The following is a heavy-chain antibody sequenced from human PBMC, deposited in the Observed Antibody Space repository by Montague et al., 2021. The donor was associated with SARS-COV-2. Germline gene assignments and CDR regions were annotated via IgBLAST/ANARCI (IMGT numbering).Heavy chain of an antibody. D-gene: IGHD2-15*01. J-gene: IGHJ5*02. CDR3: ARERRYCSGGSCYSGWFDP. CDR1: GYSISSGYY. Sequence: SETLSLTCTVSGYSISSGYYWGWIRQPPGKGLGWIGSIYHSGSTYYNPSLKSRVTISVDMPKNQFSLKLSSVTAADTAVYYCARERRYCSGGSCYSGWFDPWGQGTLVTVSS. CDR2: IYHSGST. V-gene: IGHV4-38-2*02.